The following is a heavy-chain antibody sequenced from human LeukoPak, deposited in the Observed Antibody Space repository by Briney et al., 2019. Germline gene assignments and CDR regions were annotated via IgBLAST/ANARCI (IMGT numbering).Heavy chain of an antibody. CDR2: ISGTGAAT. D-gene: IGHD1-26*01. J-gene: IGHJ4*02. CDR3: AKDRIVGATTPYYFDY. Sequence: GGSLRLSCAASGFTVSNNYMSWVRQAPGKGLAWVAAISGTGAATFYADSVRGRFTVSRDNSKNTLYLQMNSLRAEDTAVYYCAKDRIVGATTPYYFDYWGQGTLVTVSS. CDR1: GFTVSNNY. V-gene: IGHV3-23*01.